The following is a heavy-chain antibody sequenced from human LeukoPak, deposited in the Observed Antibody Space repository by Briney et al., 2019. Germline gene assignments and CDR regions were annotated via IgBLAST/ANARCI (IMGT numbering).Heavy chain of an antibody. CDR1: GFSFSTHS. CDR2: ISSTSGTI. J-gene: IGHJ1*01. D-gene: IGHD2-2*01. CDR3: AKDWTSCSACFQH. Sequence: GGSLRLSCAASGFSFSTHSMNWVRQAPGKGLKWVSYISSTSGTIFYADSVKGRFTISRDNAKNSLYLQMNSLRAEDTAVYYCAKDWTSCSACFQHWGQGTLVTVSS. V-gene: IGHV3-48*04.